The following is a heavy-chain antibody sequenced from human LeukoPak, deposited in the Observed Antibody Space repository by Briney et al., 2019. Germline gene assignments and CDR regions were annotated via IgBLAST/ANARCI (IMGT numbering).Heavy chain of an antibody. D-gene: IGHD4-17*01. CDR1: GYTFTSYG. CDR2: ISAYNGNT. CDR3: ARWGFHDYGDYGYFDY. V-gene: IGHV1-18*01. Sequence: ASVKVSCKASGYTFTSYGISWVRQAPGQGLEWMGWISAYNGNTNYAQKLQGRGTMTTDTSTSTAYMELRSLRSDDTAVYYCARWGFHDYGDYGYFDYWGQGTLVTVSS. J-gene: IGHJ4*02.